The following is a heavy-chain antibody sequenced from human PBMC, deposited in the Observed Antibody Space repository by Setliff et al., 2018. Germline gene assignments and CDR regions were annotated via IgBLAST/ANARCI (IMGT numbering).Heavy chain of an antibody. D-gene: IGHD1-1*01. CDR1: GGSISSGDYY. J-gene: IGHJ3*02. CDR2: IYYSGST. Sequence: PSETLSLTCTVSGGSISSGDYYWSWIRQPPGKGLEWIGYIYYSGSTYYNPSLKSRVTISVDTSKNQFSLKLSSVTAADTAVYYCAREASGYAFDIWGQGTMVTVSS. V-gene: IGHV4-30-4*08. CDR3: AREASGYAFDI.